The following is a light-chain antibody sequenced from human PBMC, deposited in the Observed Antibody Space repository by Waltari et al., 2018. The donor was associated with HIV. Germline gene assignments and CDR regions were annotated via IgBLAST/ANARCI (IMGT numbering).Light chain of an antibody. CDR2: GSS. CDR3: QQYNNWPRT. Sequence: EIVMTQSPPTLSVSPGDRASLSCRASQSVSSNLAWFQQKPGQAPRLLIYGSSTRATAIPARFSGSGSGTEFTLTISSLQSEDFAVYYCQQYNNWPRTFGRGTKVEIK. J-gene: IGKJ1*01. V-gene: IGKV3-15*01. CDR1: QSVSSN.